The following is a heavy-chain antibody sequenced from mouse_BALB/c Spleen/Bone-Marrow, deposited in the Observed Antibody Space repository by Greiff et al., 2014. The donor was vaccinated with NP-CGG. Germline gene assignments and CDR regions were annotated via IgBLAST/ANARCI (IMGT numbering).Heavy chain of an antibody. V-gene: IGHV14-3*02. CDR2: IDPAKGNT. J-gene: IGHJ3*01. CDR1: GFNIKDSY. CDR3: ARNYPFAY. Sequence: EVQLQQSGAELVKPGASVKLSCTASGFNIKDSYSHWVKQRPEQGLDWIGRIDPAKGNTNYDPKFQGKATITADTSSNTAYLQLSSLTSEDTAVYFCARNYPFAYWGQGTLVTVSA. D-gene: IGHD2-1*01.